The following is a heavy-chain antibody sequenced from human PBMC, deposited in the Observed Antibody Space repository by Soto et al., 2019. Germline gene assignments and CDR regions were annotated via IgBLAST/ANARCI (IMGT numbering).Heavy chain of an antibody. CDR2: ISGTGGTT. V-gene: IGHV3-23*01. Sequence: GGSLRLSCVASGFTFSNYAMTWVRQAPGKGLEWVSGISGTGGTTFYAGSVKGRFAISRDNSKNTLYLQMSSLRAEDTAAYYCALRYCSRTTCPPLNSYFYMDVWGKGTTVTVSS. J-gene: IGHJ6*03. D-gene: IGHD2-2*01. CDR3: ALRYCSRTTCPPLNSYFYMDV. CDR1: GFTFSNYA.